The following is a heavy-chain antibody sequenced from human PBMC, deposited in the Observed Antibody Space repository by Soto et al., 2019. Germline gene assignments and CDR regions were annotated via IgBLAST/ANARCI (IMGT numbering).Heavy chain of an antibody. V-gene: IGHV3-23*01. J-gene: IGHJ5*02. CDR1: GFTFSNYA. D-gene: IGHD3-10*01. CDR2: ISGGGIST. Sequence: EVQLLESGGGLVQPGGSLTLSCAASGFTFSNYAMSWVRQAPGKGLEWVSAISGGGISTYYADSVRSRFTISRDNSRNTLYLRMNRLRAEDTAVYYCARDAISMVRGTNNWFDPWGQGTLVTVSS. CDR3: ARDAISMVRGTNNWFDP.